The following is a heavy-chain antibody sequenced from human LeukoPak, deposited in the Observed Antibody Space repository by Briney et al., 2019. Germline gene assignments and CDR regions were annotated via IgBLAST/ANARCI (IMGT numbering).Heavy chain of an antibody. CDR2: INYDARSR. D-gene: IGHD1-1*01. J-gene: IGHJ1*01. CDR1: GFTFSLSW. Sequence: PGGSLRLSCAASGFTFSLSWMHWVRQAPGKGLEWVSSINYDARSRTYADSMKGRLTISGDNAKNTLFLQMNSLRVEDTAIYSCVRGAGPGTPFDWGQGILVTVSS. V-gene: IGHV3-74*01. CDR3: VRGAGPGTPFD.